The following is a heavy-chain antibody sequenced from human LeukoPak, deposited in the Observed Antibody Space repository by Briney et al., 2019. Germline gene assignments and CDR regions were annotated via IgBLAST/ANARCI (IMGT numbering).Heavy chain of an antibody. CDR2: IYYTGGT. V-gene: IGHV4-59*08. Sequence: SETLSLTCTVSGGSFSSFYWSWIRQPPGKGLEWIGYIYYTGGTNYNPSPKSRITTSVDTSKNQFSLQLSSVTAADTAVYYCARHGTSVAWYFDLSGPGTLVAVSS. CDR3: ARHGTSVAWYFDL. D-gene: IGHD6-19*01. J-gene: IGHJ2*01. CDR1: GGSFSSFY.